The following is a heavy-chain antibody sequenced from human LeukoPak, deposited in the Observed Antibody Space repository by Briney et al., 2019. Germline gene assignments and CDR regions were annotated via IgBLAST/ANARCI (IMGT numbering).Heavy chain of an antibody. Sequence: ASVKVSCKASGYTFSTCGINWVRQAPGQGLEWMGWISTYNGNTDYAQRFRGRVTMTTDTSTSTAYMELRSLTSDDTAVYYCARDREYCTSTICPVDYWGQGSLVTVSS. CDR1: GYTFSTCG. J-gene: IGHJ4*02. CDR3: ARDREYCTSTICPVDY. D-gene: IGHD2-2*01. V-gene: IGHV1-18*01. CDR2: ISTYNGNT.